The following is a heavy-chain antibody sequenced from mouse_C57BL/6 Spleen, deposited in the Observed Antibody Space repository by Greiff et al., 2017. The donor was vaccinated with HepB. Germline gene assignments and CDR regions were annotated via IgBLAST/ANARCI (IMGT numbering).Heavy chain of an antibody. CDR3: ARAGGSSRGLWYFDV. CDR2: INPSTGGT. Sequence: EVQLQQSGPELVKPGASVKISCKASGYSFTGYYMNWVKQSPEKSLEWIGEINPSTGGTTYNQKFKAKATLTVDKSSSTAYMQLKSLTSEDSAVYYCARAGGSSRGLWYFDVWGTGTTVTVSS. D-gene: IGHD1-1*01. CDR1: GYSFTGYY. V-gene: IGHV1-42*01. J-gene: IGHJ1*03.